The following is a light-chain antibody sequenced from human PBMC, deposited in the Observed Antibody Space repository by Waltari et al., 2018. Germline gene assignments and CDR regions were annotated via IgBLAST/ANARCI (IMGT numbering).Light chain of an antibody. CDR3: QQYYSTPLT. CDR1: QSILYSSDNENY. CDR2: WAS. Sequence: DIVMTQSPDSLAVSLGERAPINCKSSQSILYSSDNENYLAWYQQKPGQPPKLLIYWASTRESGVPDRFSGSGSGTDFTLTISSLQAEDVAVYYCQQYYSTPLTFGQGTKVEIK. J-gene: IGKJ1*01. V-gene: IGKV4-1*01.